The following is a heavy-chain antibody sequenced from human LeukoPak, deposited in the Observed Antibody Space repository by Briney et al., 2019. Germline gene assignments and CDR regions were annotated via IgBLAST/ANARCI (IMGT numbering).Heavy chain of an antibody. CDR1: GFTVSSNY. J-gene: IGHJ4*02. CDR2: ISYDGSDK. CDR3: AKDMSGGDCPDY. Sequence: QSGGSLRLSCAASGFTVSSNYMSWVRQAPGKGLEWVALISYDGSDKDYAKSVKGRFTISRDNSKNTLYLQMNSLRAEDTAVYYCAKDMSGGDCPDYWGQGTLVTVSS. V-gene: IGHV3-30*18. D-gene: IGHD2-21*02.